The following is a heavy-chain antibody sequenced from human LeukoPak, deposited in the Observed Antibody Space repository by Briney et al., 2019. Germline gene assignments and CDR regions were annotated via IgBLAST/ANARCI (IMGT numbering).Heavy chain of an antibody. D-gene: IGHD3-3*01. Sequence: GGSLRLSCTACGFIFSDYYMNWVRQARGKGVEWVSSISSSSSHIYYADSMKGRFTISRYNDKNSLYLQMDSLRAEDTAVYYCSRSFDFWSCYYSDYWGQGTLVTVSS. CDR3: SRSFDFWSCYYSDY. J-gene: IGHJ4*02. V-gene: IGHV3-21*01. CDR2: ISSSSSHI. CDR1: GFIFSDYY.